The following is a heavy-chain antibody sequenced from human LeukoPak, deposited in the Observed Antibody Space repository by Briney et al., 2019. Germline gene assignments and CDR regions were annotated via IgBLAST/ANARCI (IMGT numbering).Heavy chain of an antibody. CDR1: GGSISSYY. J-gene: IGHJ4*02. CDR2: IYTSGST. V-gene: IGHV4-4*07. D-gene: IGHD6-13*01. Sequence: PPETLSLTCTVSGGSISSYYWSWIRQPAGKGLEWIGRIYTSGSTNYNPSLKSRVTMSVDTSKNQFSLKLSSVTAADTAVYYCVLSLPNIAAVQNFDYWGQGTLVTVSS. CDR3: VLSLPNIAAVQNFDY.